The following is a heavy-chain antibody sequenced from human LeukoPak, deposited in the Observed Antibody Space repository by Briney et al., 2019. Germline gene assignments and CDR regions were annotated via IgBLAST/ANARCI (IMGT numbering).Heavy chain of an antibody. D-gene: IGHD2-2*01. CDR1: GFTFSSYA. V-gene: IGHV3-30*14. CDR2: ISYDGSNK. CDR3: ARDGKYQLLFAFDI. J-gene: IGHJ3*02. Sequence: PGRSLRLSCAASGFTFSSYAMHWVRQAPGKGLEWVAVISYDGSNKYYADSVKGRFTISRDNSKNTLYLQMGSLRAEDMAVYYCARDGKYQLLFAFDIWGQGTMVTVSS.